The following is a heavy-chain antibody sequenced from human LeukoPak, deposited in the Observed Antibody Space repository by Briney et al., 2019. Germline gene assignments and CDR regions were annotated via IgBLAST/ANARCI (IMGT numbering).Heavy chain of an antibody. CDR3: TTDPGGVFAHCSSTSCYGDDY. J-gene: IGHJ4*02. CDR2: IYSGGST. Sequence: GGSLRLSCAASEFSVGSNYMTWVRQAPGKGLEWVSLIYSGGSTYYADSVKGRFTISRDDSKNTLYLQMNSLKTEDTAVYYCTTDPGGVFAHCSSTSCYGDDYWGQGTLVTVSS. D-gene: IGHD2-2*01. V-gene: IGHV3-66*01. CDR1: EFSVGSNY.